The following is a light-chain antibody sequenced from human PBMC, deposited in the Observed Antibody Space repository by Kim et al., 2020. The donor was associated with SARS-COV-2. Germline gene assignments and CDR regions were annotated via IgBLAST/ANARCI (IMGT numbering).Light chain of an antibody. CDR1: SSDVGGYNY. J-gene: IGLJ1*01. CDR2: AVS. V-gene: IGLV2-11*01. CDR3: SSYAGGRYV. Sequence: QSALTQPRSVSGSPGQSVTISCTGTSSDVGGYNYVSWYQHHPGRAPKLMIYAVSKRPSGVPDRFSGSKSGNTASLTISGLQAEDEADYYCSSYAGGRYVFGTGTKVTVL.